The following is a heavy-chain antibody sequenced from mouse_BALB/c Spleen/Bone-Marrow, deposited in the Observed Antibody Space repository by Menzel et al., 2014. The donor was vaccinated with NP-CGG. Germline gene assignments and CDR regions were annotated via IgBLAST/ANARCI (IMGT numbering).Heavy chain of an antibody. CDR1: GFTFSSYG. D-gene: IGHD2-1*01. Sequence: DVMLVESGGGLVQPGGSLKLSCAASGFTFSSYGMSWVRQTPDKRLELVASINSNGGSTYYPDSVKGRFTISRDNAKNTLSLQMSSLKSEDTAMYYCARGNYGNYVDYFDYWGQGTALTVS. CDR2: INSNGGST. J-gene: IGHJ2*01. CDR3: ARGNYGNYVDYFDY. V-gene: IGHV5-6-3*01.